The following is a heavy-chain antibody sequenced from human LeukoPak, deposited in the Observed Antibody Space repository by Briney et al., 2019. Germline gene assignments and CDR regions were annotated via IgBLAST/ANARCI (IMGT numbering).Heavy chain of an antibody. CDR3: ARDPPYYDSSGYYYDY. D-gene: IGHD3-22*01. CDR2: ISGSSIYI. Sequence: GGSLRLSCAASGFTFSTYSMNWVRQAPGKGLEWVSSISGSSIYIYYADSVKGRFTISRDNAKNSLYLQMNSLRVEDTAVYYCARDPPYYDSSGYYYDYWGQGTLVTVSS. J-gene: IGHJ4*02. V-gene: IGHV3-21*01. CDR1: GFTFSTYS.